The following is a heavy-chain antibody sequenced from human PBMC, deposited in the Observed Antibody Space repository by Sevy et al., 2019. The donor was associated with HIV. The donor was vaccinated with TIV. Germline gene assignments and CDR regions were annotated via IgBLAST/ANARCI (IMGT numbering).Heavy chain of an antibody. Sequence: ATVKVSCKASGGTFSSYAISWVRQAPGQGLEWMGGIIPIFGTANYAQKFQGRVTITADKSTSTAYMELSSLRSEDTAVYYCARECSLLDYGFFDYWGQGTLVTVSS. V-gene: IGHV1-69*06. D-gene: IGHD3-10*01. J-gene: IGHJ4*02. CDR2: IIPIFGTA. CDR3: ARECSLLDYGFFDY. CDR1: GGTFSSYA.